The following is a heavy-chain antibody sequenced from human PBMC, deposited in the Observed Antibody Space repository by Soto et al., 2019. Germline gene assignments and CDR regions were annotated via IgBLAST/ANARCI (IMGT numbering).Heavy chain of an antibody. D-gene: IGHD4-4*01. CDR3: ARDDYRRYYYYYGMDV. Sequence: ASVKVSCKSSGYTFTXYAMHWVRQAPGQRLEWMGWINAGNGNTKYSQKFQGRVTITRDTSASTAYMELSSLRSEDTAVYYCARDDYRRYYYYYGMDVWGQGTTVTVSS. CDR2: INAGNGNT. CDR1: GYTFTXYA. J-gene: IGHJ6*02. V-gene: IGHV1-3*01.